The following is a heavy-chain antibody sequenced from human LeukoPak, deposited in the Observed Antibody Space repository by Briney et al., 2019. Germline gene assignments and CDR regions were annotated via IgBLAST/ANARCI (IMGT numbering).Heavy chain of an antibody. Sequence: SETLSLTCAVYGGSLSGYYWSWIRQPPGKGLEWIGEINYSGSTNYNPSLKSRVTISVDTSKNQFSLKLSSVTAEDTAVYYCARVATMVRSHDYWGQGTLVTVSS. D-gene: IGHD3-10*01. CDR1: GGSLSGYY. V-gene: IGHV4-34*01. CDR3: ARVATMVRSHDY. CDR2: INYSGST. J-gene: IGHJ4*02.